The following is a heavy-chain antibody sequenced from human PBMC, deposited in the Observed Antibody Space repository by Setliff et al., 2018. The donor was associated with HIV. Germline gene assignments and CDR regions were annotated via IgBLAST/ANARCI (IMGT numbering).Heavy chain of an antibody. CDR1: GFTFRTYW. J-gene: IGHJ4*02. D-gene: IGHD4-17*01. CDR2: IKQDGSQK. CDR3: ARDYYGGFGDYDFGNYFDY. Sequence: AGGSLRLSCAVSGFTFRTYWMSWVRQTPGKGLEWVANIKQDGSQKYYVDSVKGRFTISRDNAKNSLYLQMNSLRAEDTAVYYCARDYYGGFGDYDFGNYFDYWGQGILVTVSS. V-gene: IGHV3-7*03.